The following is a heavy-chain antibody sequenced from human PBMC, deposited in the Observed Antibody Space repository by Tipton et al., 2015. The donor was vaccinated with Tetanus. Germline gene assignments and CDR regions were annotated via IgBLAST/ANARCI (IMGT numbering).Heavy chain of an antibody. D-gene: IGHD3-10*01. CDR1: GYNFGKNW. Sequence: QLVQSGAEVKESGESLKISCKASGYNFGKNWIGWVRQLPGKGLEWMAMIYPGDSDTRYSPSFQGQVTLSVDKSINTAYLQWSSLAPSDTAMYFCARSAGSSSVGWFFDLWGRGTLLTVSP. V-gene: IGHV5-51*01. J-gene: IGHJ2*01. CDR3: ARSAGSSSVGWFFDL. CDR2: IYPGDSDT.